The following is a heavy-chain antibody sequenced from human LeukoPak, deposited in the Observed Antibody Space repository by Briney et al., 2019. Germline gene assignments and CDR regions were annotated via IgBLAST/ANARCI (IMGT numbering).Heavy chain of an antibody. V-gene: IGHV1-24*01. D-gene: IGHD5-24*01. Sequence: ASVKVSCKVSGYTLTELSMHWVRQAPGKGLEWMGGFDPEDGETIYAQKFQGRVTMTEDTSTDTAYMELSSLRSEDTAVYYCATGVLWGDGYNLFDYWGQGTLVTVSS. CDR1: GYTLTELS. CDR2: FDPEDGET. J-gene: IGHJ4*02. CDR3: ATGVLWGDGYNLFDY.